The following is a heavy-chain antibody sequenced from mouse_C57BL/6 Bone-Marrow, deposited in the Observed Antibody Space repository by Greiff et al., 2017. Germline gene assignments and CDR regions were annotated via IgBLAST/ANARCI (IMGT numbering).Heavy chain of an antibody. CDR2: ISSGSSTI. CDR1: GFTFSDYG. Sequence: DVQLVESGGGLVKPGGSPKLSCAASGFTFSDYGMHWVRQAPEKGLEWVAYISSGSSTIYYADTVKGRFTISRDNAKNTLFLQMTSLRSEDTAMYYCAREGTTVVANYYAMDYWGQGTSVTVSS. V-gene: IGHV5-17*01. J-gene: IGHJ4*01. D-gene: IGHD1-1*01. CDR3: AREGTTVVANYYAMDY.